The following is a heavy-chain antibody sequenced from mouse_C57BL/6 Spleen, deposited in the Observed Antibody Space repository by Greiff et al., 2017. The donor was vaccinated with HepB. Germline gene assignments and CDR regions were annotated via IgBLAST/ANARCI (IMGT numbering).Heavy chain of an antibody. V-gene: IGHV1-52*01. CDR1: GYTFTSYW. Sequence: QVQLQQPGAELVRPGSSVKLSCKASGYTFTSYWMHWVKQRPIQGLEWIGNIDPSDSETHYNQKFKDKATLTVDKSSSTAYMQLSSLTSEDSAVYYCARVRRDKDYYAMDYWGQGTSVTVSS. CDR2: IDPSDSET. CDR3: ARVRRDKDYYAMDY. J-gene: IGHJ4*01.